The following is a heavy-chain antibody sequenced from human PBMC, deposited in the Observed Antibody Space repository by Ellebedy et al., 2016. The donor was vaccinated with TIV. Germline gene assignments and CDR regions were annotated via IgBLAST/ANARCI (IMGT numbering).Heavy chain of an antibody. V-gene: IGHV3-23*01. CDR3: AKDRYGSLSGGLDS. CDR2: ISGNGGAT. CDR1: GFTFDNYA. J-gene: IGHJ4*02. Sequence: GESLKISXVASGFTFDNYAMNWVRQAPGKGLQWVSGISGNGGATYYADSVRGRFTISRDNSKNTVYLQLNSLRPEDTAIYYCAKDRYGSLSGGLDSWGQGTLVTVSS. D-gene: IGHD2-8*02.